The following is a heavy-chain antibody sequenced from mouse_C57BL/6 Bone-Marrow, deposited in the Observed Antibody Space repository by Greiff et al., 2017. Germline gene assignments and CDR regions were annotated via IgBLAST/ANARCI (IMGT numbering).Heavy chain of an antibody. CDR3: ARGGYYDGSSWFAY. CDR2: IHPNSGST. V-gene: IGHV1-64*01. D-gene: IGHD1-1*01. CDR1: GYTFTSYW. J-gene: IGHJ3*01. Sequence: VQLQQPGAELVKPGASVKLSCKASGYTFTSYWMHWVKQRPGQGLEWIGMIHPNSGSTNYNEKFKSKATLTVDKSSSTAYLQLSSLTSEGSAVYYCARGGYYDGSSWFAYWGQGTLVTVSA.